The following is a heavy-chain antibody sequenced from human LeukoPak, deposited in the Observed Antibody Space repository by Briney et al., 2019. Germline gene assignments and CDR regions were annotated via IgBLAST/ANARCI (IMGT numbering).Heavy chain of an antibody. D-gene: IGHD5-18*01. J-gene: IGHJ5*02. CDR3: AREERGYSYGYSHNWFDP. CDR1: GGSISSDSYY. CDR2: IYTSGST. Sequence: SQTLSLTCTVSGGSISSDSYYWSWIRQPAGKGLEWIGRIYTSGSTNYNPSLKSRVTISVDTSKNQFSLKLSSVTAADTAVYYCAREERGYSYGYSHNWFDPWGQGTLVTVSS. V-gene: IGHV4-61*02.